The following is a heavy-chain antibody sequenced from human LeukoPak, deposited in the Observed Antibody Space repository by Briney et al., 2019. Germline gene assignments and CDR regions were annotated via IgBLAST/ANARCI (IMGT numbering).Heavy chain of an antibody. D-gene: IGHD5-18*01. V-gene: IGHV3-30*02. Sequence: GGSLRLSCAVSGFTFSSYGMHWVRQAPGKGLEWVAFIRYDGSIQYYADSVKGRFIISRDISKITLYVQMNSLRVEDTAVYYCARDGRPSAPGGYQLAYWRQGTLVTVSS. CDR3: ARDGRPSAPGGYQLAY. CDR1: GFTFSSYG. J-gene: IGHJ4*02. CDR2: IRYDGSIQ.